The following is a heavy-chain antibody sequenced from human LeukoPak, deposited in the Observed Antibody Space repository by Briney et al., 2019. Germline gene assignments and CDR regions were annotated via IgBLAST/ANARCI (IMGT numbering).Heavy chain of an antibody. CDR1: GGSISSYY. D-gene: IGHD5-18*01. CDR2: IYYSGST. Sequence: SETLSLTRTVSGGSISSYYWSWIRQPPGKGLEWIGYIYYSGSTNYNPSLKSRVTISVDTSKNQFSLKLSSVTAADTAVYYCARGKNTAMYWGQGTLVTVSS. CDR3: ARGKNTAMY. V-gene: IGHV4-59*01. J-gene: IGHJ4*02.